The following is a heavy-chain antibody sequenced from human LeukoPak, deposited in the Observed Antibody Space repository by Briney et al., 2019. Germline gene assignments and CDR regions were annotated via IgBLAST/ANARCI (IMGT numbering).Heavy chain of an antibody. CDR1: GYTFTSYG. CDR3: ARGHGYKQLLFDY. J-gene: IGHJ4*02. Sequence: SVKVSCKASGYTFTSYGISWVRQAPGQGLEWMGGIIPIFGTANYAQKFQGRVTITADESTSTAYMELSSLRSEDTAVYYCARGHGYKQLLFDYWGQGTLVTVSS. CDR2: IIPIFGTA. V-gene: IGHV1-69*13. D-gene: IGHD5-24*01.